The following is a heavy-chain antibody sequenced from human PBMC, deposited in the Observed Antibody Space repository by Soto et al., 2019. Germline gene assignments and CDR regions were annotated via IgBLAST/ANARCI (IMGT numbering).Heavy chain of an antibody. J-gene: IGHJ4*02. V-gene: IGHV4-39*01. Sequence: SETLSLTCTVSGGSISSSSYYWGWIRQPPGKGLEWIGGIYYSGSTYYNPSLKSRVTISVDTSKNQFSLKLSSVTAADTAVYYCARHPQDPRFDYWGQGTLVTVSS. CDR1: GGSISSSSYY. CDR3: ARHPQDPRFDY. CDR2: IYYSGST.